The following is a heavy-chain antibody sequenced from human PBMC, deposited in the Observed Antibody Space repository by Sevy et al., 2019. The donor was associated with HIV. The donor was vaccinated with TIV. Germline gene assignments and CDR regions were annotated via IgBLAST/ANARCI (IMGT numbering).Heavy chain of an antibody. CDR3: AKGSVAGTYAFDI. V-gene: IGHV3-30*18. Sequence: GGSLRLSCAASGFTFSSYGMHWVRQAPGKGLEWVAVISYDGSNKYYADSVKGRFTISRDNSKNTLYLQMNSLGAEDTAVYYCAKGSVAGTYAFDIWGQGTMVTVSS. CDR1: GFTFSSYG. J-gene: IGHJ3*02. CDR2: ISYDGSNK. D-gene: IGHD6-19*01.